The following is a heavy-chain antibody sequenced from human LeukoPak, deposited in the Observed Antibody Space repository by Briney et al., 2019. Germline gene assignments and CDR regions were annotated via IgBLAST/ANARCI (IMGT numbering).Heavy chain of an antibody. CDR3: ARGRIRYDDYSSGWFVFFEF. CDR2: MNPNSGNT. V-gene: IGHV1-8*01. CDR1: GYTFTNYD. Sequence: ASVKVSCKASGYTFTNYDINWVRQATGQGLEWMGWMNPNSGNTGYAQKFQGRVTMTRNTSMSTAYMELSSLRSEDTALYYCARGRIRYDDYSSGWFVFFEFWGQGSLVTVSS. J-gene: IGHJ4*02. D-gene: IGHD6-19*01.